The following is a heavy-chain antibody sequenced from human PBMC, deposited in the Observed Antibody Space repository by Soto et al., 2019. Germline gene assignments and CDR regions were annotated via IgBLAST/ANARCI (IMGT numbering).Heavy chain of an antibody. D-gene: IGHD1-7*01. CDR3: AKDVADYNWNYWASDY. J-gene: IGHJ4*02. Sequence: EVHLLESGGAWVQPGGSLRLSCGASGFAFRSYAMSWVRQAPGKGLEWVSGISGSGGYINYADSVKGRFTISRDNSKNTLYLQMNSLRAEDTAVYYCAKDVADYNWNYWASDYWGQGTLVTVSS. CDR2: ISGSGGYI. CDR1: GFAFRSYA. V-gene: IGHV3-23*01.